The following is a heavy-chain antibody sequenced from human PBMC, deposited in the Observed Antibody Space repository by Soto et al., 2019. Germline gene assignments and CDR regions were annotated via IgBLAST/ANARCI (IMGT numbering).Heavy chain of an antibody. CDR2: IKQDGSEK. J-gene: IGHJ6*02. CDR3: ARDSYGSSYGMDV. D-gene: IGHD3-16*01. Sequence: PGGSLRLSCAASGFTFSSYWMSWVRQAPGKGLEWVANIKQDGSEKYYVDSVKGRFTISRDNAKNSLYLQMNSLRAEDTAVYYCARDSYGSSYGMDVWGQGTTVTVSS. V-gene: IGHV3-7*03. CDR1: GFTFSSYW.